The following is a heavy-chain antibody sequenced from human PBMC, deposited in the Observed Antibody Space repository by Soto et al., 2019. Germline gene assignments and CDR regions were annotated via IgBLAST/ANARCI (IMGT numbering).Heavy chain of an antibody. CDR2: INPDNGNT. V-gene: IGHV1-3*01. J-gene: IGHJ5*02. CDR1: GYTFTRYT. CDR3: ARGIATGQLDP. D-gene: IGHD2-15*01. Sequence: QVQLVQSGAEVKKPGASVKISCKASGYTFTRYTMNWVRQAPGQRRDWMGWINPDNGNTKSSQKFQDTVIMTRDTSASTAYMDLSSLRAEDTAVYYCARGIATGQLDPWGQGTLVTVSS.